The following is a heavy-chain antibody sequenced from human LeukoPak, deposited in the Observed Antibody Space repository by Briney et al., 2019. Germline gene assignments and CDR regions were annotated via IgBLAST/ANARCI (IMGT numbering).Heavy chain of an antibody. CDR2: INHSGST. V-gene: IGHV4-34*01. Sequence: GSLRLSCAASGFTFSSDGMSWIRQPPGKGLEWIGEINHSGSTNYNPSLKSRVTISVDTSKNQFSLKLSSVTAADTAVYYCARRRRMVRGVINPYYFDYWGQGTLVTVSS. J-gene: IGHJ4*02. CDR1: GFTFSSDG. D-gene: IGHD3-10*01. CDR3: ARRRRMVRGVINPYYFDY.